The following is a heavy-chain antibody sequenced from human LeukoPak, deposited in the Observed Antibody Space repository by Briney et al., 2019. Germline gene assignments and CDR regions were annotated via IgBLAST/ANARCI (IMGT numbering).Heavy chain of an antibody. CDR1: GFTFSNCW. CDR3: ARDTVGVTDY. V-gene: IGHV3-7*01. D-gene: IGHD1-26*01. J-gene: IGHJ4*02. Sequence: GGSLRLSCAASGFTFSNCWMSWVRQAPGKGLEWVANINQDGSDTYYVDSVKGRFTISRDNTKNSLYLQMNSLRAEDTALYYCARDTVGVTDYWGQGTLVTVSS. CDR2: INQDGSDT.